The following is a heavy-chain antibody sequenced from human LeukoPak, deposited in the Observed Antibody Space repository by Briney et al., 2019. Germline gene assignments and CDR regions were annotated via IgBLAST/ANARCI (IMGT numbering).Heavy chain of an antibody. V-gene: IGHV7-4-1*02. Sequence: ASVKVSCKASGYTFTSYAMNWVRQAPGQGLEWMGWINTNTGNPTYAQGFTGRFVFSLDASVSTAYLQISSLKAEDTAVYYCARASVVPAAVNWFDPWGQGTLVTVSS. D-gene: IGHD2-2*01. CDR3: ARASVVPAAVNWFDP. J-gene: IGHJ5*02. CDR1: GYTFTSYA. CDR2: INTNTGNP.